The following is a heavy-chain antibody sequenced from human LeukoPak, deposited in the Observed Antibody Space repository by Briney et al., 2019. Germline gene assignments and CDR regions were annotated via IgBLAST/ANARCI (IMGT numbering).Heavy chain of an antibody. D-gene: IGHD3-3*01. CDR1: GGSFSGYY. CDR3: ACGVYDFWSGYNWFDP. CDR2: INHSGST. V-gene: IGHV4-34*01. Sequence: SETLSLTCAVYGGSFSGYYWSWIRQPPGKGLEWIGEINHSGSTNYNPSLKRRVTISVDTSKNQFSLKLGSVTAADTAVYYCACGVYDFWSGYNWFDPWGQGTLVTVSS. J-gene: IGHJ5*02.